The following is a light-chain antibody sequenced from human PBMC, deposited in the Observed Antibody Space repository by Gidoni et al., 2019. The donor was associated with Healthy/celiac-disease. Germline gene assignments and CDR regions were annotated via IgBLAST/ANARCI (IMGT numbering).Light chain of an antibody. J-gene: IGKJ4*01. CDR3: QQSYSTPLT. CDR2: AAS. V-gene: IGKV1-39*01. CDR1: QSISSY. Sequence: DIQMTQSPSSLSASVGDRVTITCRASQSISSYLNWYQQKQGKAPKLLIYAASSLQSGVPSRFSGRGSGTDFTLTISSLQPEDFATYYCQQSYSTPLTFGGXTKVEIK.